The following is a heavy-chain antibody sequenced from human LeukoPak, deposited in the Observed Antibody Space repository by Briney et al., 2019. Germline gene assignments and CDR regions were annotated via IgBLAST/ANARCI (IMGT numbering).Heavy chain of an antibody. CDR1: GGSFSGYY. J-gene: IGHJ3*02. CDR2: INHSGST. D-gene: IGHD6-13*01. V-gene: IGHV4-34*01. CDR3: QYSSSWYGSDAFDI. Sequence: SETLSLTCAVYGGSFSGYYWSWIRQPPGKGLEWIGEINHSGSTNYNPSLKSRVTISVDTSKNQFSLKLSSVTVADTAVYYCQYSSSWYGSDAFDIWGQGTMVTVSS.